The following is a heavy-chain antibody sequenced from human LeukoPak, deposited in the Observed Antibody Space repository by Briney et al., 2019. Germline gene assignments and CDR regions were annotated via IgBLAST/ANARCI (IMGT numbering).Heavy chain of an antibody. J-gene: IGHJ4*02. CDR3: VKGYSGYDFGLFDY. D-gene: IGHD5-12*01. V-gene: IGHV4-4*07. CDR2: IYTSGST. CDR1: GGSISSYY. Sequence: SETLSLTCTVSGGSISSYYWSWIRQPAGKGLEWIGRIYTSGSTNYNPSLKSRVTMSVGTSKNQFSLKLSSVTAADTAVYYCVKGYSGYDFGLFDYWGQGTLVTVSS.